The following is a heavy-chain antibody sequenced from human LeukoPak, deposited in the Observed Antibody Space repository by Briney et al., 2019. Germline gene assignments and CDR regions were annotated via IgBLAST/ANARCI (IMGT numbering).Heavy chain of an antibody. V-gene: IGHV1-2*02. CDR1: GYTFTGYY. D-gene: IGHD3-9*01. CDR2: INPNSGGT. J-gene: IGHJ3*02. Sequence: ASVKVSCKASGYTFTGYYMRWVRQAPGQGLEWMGWINPNSGGTNYAQKFQGRVTLTRDTSISRAFMELNRLRSDDTAVYYCARAGSSDILTGYHPFDAFDIWGQGTMVTVSS. CDR3: ARAGSSDILTGYHPFDAFDI.